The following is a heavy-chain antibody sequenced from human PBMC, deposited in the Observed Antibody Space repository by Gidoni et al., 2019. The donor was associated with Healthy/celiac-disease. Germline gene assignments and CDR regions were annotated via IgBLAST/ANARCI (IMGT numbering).Heavy chain of an antibody. CDR1: GGSFSGYY. CDR2: INHSGST. Sequence: QVQLQQWGAGLLKPSETLSLTCAVYGGSFSGYYWSWIRQPPGKGLEWIGEINHSGSTNYNPSLKSRVTISVDTSKNQFSLKLSSVTAADTAVYYCARHPWQQLYRLGAFDIWGQGTMVTVSS. J-gene: IGHJ3*02. V-gene: IGHV4-34*01. CDR3: ARHPWQQLYRLGAFDI. D-gene: IGHD6-13*01.